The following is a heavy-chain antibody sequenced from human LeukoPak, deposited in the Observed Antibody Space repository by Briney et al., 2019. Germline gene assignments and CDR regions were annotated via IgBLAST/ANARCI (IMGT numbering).Heavy chain of an antibody. D-gene: IGHD2-15*01. Sequence: GASVKVSCKASGYTYTNFSIHWVRQAPGQGLEWMGWINAGNGNTRYSQKFQGRVTITRDTSASTTYMELRSLRSEDTALYHCARGAIHCSDGSCYSFDYWGQGTQVTVSS. CDR2: INAGNGNT. CDR3: ARGAIHCSDGSCYSFDY. V-gene: IGHV1-3*01. CDR1: GYTYTNFS. J-gene: IGHJ4*02.